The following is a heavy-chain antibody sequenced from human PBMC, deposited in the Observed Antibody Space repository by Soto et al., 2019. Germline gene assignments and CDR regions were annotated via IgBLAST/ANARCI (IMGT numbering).Heavy chain of an antibody. V-gene: IGHV3-23*01. CDR1: GFTFSKYA. J-gene: IGHJ4*02. CDR3: AKPSGGSYPESRVFDS. Sequence: SGGSLRLSCAGSGFTFSKYAMTWVRQAPGKGLEWVSAISTTGGNTLYADSVKGRFTISRDNSKNTLYLQMNSLRAEDTAIYYCAKPSGGSYPESRVFDSWGQGTRVTVSS. D-gene: IGHD1-26*01. CDR2: ISTTGGNT.